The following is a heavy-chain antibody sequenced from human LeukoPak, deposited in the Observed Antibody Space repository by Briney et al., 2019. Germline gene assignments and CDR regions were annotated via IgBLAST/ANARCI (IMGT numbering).Heavy chain of an antibody. CDR1: GFTFSNSG. V-gene: IGHV3-23*01. CDR3: AKGAYYAD. J-gene: IGHJ4*02. CDR2: ISGSGDST. D-gene: IGHD3-3*01. Sequence: GGSLRLSCAASGFTFSNSGMNWVRQDPGKGLEWVSTISGSGDSTYYADSVKGRFTSSRDNSKNTLYLQMNSLRAEDTAVYYCAKGAYYADWGQGTLVTVSS.